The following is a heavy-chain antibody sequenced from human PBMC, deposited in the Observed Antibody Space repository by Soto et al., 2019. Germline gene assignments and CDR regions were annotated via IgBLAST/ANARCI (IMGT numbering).Heavy chain of an antibody. Sequence: QVQLVESGGGVVQPGRSLRLSCAASGFTFSTYGMHWVRQAPGKGLEWVAVIWYDGSNKYYADSVKGRFTISRDNSKNTLYLQMNSLRAADTAVYYCARDQSRKPGDYWGQGTLVTVSS. CDR1: GFTFSTYG. V-gene: IGHV3-33*01. J-gene: IGHJ4*02. CDR3: ARDQSRKPGDY. CDR2: IWYDGSNK.